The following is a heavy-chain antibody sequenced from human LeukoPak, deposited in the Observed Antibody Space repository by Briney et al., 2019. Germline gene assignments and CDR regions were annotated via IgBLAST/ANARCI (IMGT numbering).Heavy chain of an antibody. Sequence: ASVKVSCKAAGYTFTSYGISWVRQAPGQGLEWMGWINPDSGGTNYAQKFQGRVTVTSDTSVSTAYMELTGLRSDDTAIYYCARSYYDILTGFGYWGQGTLVTVSS. J-gene: IGHJ4*02. CDR1: GYTFTSYG. V-gene: IGHV1-2*02. CDR2: INPDSGGT. D-gene: IGHD3-9*01. CDR3: ARSYYDILTGFGY.